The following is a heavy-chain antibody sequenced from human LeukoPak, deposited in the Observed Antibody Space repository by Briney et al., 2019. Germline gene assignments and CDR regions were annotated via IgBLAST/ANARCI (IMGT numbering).Heavy chain of an antibody. CDR1: GFTFGDYW. Sequence: GGSLRLSCEASGFTFGDYWMTWVRQAPGKGLEGVANIKQDGSGNHYVDSVKGRFTISRDNAKNSLYLQMNSLRAEDTAVYYCATYWRHFDWLLSDIWGLGTMVTVSS. D-gene: IGHD3-9*01. CDR2: IKQDGSGN. V-gene: IGHV3-7*05. J-gene: IGHJ3*02. CDR3: ATYWRHFDWLLSDI.